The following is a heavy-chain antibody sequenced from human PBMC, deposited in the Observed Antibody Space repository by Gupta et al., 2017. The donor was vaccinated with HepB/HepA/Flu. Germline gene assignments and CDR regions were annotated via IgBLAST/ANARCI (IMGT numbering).Heavy chain of an antibody. CDR1: GFTFSSFD. V-gene: IGHV3-23*01. CDR2: INRDAGKT. J-gene: IGHJ4*02. CDR3: AKALASGRMFYFDS. D-gene: IGHD6-19*01. Sequence: EVQLLESGGGLLQPGGSLRLSCAASGFTFSSFDMNWFRQAPGKRLEWVSGINRDAGKTHYADFVKGRFTISRDNSRNTLSLQMTSLRVEDTAVYYCAKALASGRMFYFDSWGQGTLVTVS.